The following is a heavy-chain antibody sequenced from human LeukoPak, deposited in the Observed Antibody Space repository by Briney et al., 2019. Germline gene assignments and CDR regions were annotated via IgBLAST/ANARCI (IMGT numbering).Heavy chain of an antibody. CDR1: GYTFTSYD. V-gene: IGHV1-8*01. CDR3: ARMVAVAGTFRFDP. D-gene: IGHD6-19*01. Sequence: GASVKVSCTASGYTFTSYDINWVRQATGQGLEWMGWMNPNSGNTGYAQKFQGRVTMTRNTSISTAYMELSSLRSEDTAVCYCARMVAVAGTFRFDPWGQGTLVTVSS. J-gene: IGHJ5*02. CDR2: MNPNSGNT.